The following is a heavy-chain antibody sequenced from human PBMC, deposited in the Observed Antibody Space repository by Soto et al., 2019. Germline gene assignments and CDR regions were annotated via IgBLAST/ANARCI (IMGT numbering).Heavy chain of an antibody. V-gene: IGHV1-2*04. CDR1: GYNFTGYY. J-gene: IGHJ6*02. Sequence: GASVKVTCKASGYNFTGYYIHCVRHAPGQGLEWIGWINPNSGGTNCRQELQGWVTMTRDTCISTAHMELSRLKSDETAVYYCARSTVGATAKHYYYGMDVWGQGSTVTVS. CDR2: INPNSGGT. D-gene: IGHD1-26*01. CDR3: ARSTVGATAKHYYYGMDV.